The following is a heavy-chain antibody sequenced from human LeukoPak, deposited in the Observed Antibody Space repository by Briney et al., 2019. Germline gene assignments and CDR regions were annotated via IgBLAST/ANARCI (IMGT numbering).Heavy chain of an antibody. CDR1: GHSISSYY. CDR3: ARVYDSSGPLGYYMDV. D-gene: IGHD3-22*01. CDR2: IYTSGST. Sequence: SETLSLTCTVSGHSISSYYWSRIRQPAGKGLEWIGRIYTSGSTNYNPSLKSRVTISVDKSKNQFSLKLSSVTAADTAVYYCARVYDSSGPLGYYMDVWGKGTTVTVSS. J-gene: IGHJ6*03. V-gene: IGHV4-4*07.